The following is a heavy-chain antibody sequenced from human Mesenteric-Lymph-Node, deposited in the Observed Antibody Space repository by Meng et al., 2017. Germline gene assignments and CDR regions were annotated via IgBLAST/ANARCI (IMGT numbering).Heavy chain of an antibody. D-gene: IGHD4-17*01. J-gene: IGHJ4*02. V-gene: IGHV3-33*01. CDR1: GFTFSSYG. CDR3: ARDVPSDDYGDYGPPLDY. Sequence: GESLKISCAASGFTFSSYGMHWVRQAPGKGLEWVAVIWYDGSNKYYADSVKGRFTISRDNSKNTLYLQMNSLRAEDTAVYYCARDVPSDDYGDYGPPLDYWGQGTLVTVSS. CDR2: IWYDGSNK.